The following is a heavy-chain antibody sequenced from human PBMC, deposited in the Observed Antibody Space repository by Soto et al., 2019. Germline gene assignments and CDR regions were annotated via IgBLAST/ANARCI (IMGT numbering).Heavy chain of an antibody. Sequence: SETLSLTCTVSGGSISSSSYYWGWIRQPPGKGLEWIGSIYYSGSTYYNPSLKSRVTISVDTSKNQFSLKLSSVTAADTAVYYCARGDDSSGYYSYFDYWGQGTLVTVSS. J-gene: IGHJ4*02. CDR1: GGSISSSSYY. CDR2: IYYSGST. CDR3: ARGDDSSGYYSYFDY. D-gene: IGHD3-22*01. V-gene: IGHV4-39*01.